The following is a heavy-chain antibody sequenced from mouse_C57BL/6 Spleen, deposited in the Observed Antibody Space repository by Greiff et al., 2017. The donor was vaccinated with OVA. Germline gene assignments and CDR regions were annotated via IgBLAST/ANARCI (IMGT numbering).Heavy chain of an antibody. CDR3: ARLKEITTVGYFDV. J-gene: IGHJ1*03. CDR2: ISTGGSYT. Sequence: EVLLVESGGDLVKPGGSLKLSCAASGFTFSSYGMSWVRQTPDKRLEWVATISTGGSYTYYPDSVKGRFTISRDNAKDTQYLQMSSLKSEDTAMYYGARLKEITTVGYFDVWGTGTTVTVSS. V-gene: IGHV5-6*01. CDR1: GFTFSSYG. D-gene: IGHD1-1*01.